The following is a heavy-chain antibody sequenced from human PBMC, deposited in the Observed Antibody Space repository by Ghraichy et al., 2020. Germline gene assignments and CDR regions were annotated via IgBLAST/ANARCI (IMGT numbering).Heavy chain of an antibody. J-gene: IGHJ4*02. Sequence: GGSLRLSCAASGFIFSSYSMNWVRQAPGKGLEWVSYISGSSSTIYYADSVKGRFTISRDNGKNSLYLQMNSLRDEDTAVYYCARSRGFSGYDSGYWGQGTLVTVSS. V-gene: IGHV3-48*02. CDR1: GFIFSSYS. D-gene: IGHD5-12*01. CDR2: ISGSSSTI. CDR3: ARSRGFSGYDSGY.